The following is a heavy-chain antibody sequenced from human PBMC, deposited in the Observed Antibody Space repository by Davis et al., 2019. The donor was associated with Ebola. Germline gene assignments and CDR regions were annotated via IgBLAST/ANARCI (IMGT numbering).Heavy chain of an antibody. CDR2: ISQSGST. Sequence: MPGGSLRLSCAVSGDSISSSNWWSWVRQPPGKGLEWIGEISQSGSTNYNPSLKSRVTISVDKSKNQFSLKLSSVTAADTAVYYCARESFTSGNYYTGYYYYGMDVWGQGSTVTVSS. D-gene: IGHD3-10*01. V-gene: IGHV4-4*02. CDR3: ARESFTSGNYYTGYYYYGMDV. J-gene: IGHJ6*02. CDR1: GDSISSSNW.